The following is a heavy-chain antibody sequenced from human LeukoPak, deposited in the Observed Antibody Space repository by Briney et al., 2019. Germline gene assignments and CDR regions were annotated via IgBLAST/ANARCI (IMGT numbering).Heavy chain of an antibody. CDR3: ARVALGRRWLQTSYYYGMDV. V-gene: IGHV1-69*13. D-gene: IGHD5-24*01. CDR1: GGTFSSYA. Sequence: ASVKVSCKASGGTFSSYAISWVRQAPGQGLEWMGGIIPIFGTANYAQKIQGRVTITADESTSTAYMELSSLRSEDTAVYYCARVALGRRWLQTSYYYGMDVWGQGTTVTVSS. J-gene: IGHJ6*02. CDR2: IIPIFGTA.